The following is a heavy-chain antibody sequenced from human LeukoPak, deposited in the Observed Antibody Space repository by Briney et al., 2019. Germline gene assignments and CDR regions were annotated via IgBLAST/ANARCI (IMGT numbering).Heavy chain of an antibody. J-gene: IGHJ4*02. V-gene: IGHV3-23*01. CDR2: ISGSGGST. CDR3: AKDGYTYPYYFDY. D-gene: IGHD3-16*02. CDR1: GFTVDSNY. Sequence: GGSLRLSCAASGFTVDSNYLSWVRQAPGKGLEWVSAISGSGGSTYYADSVKGRFTISRDNSKNTLYLQMNSLRAEDTAVYYCAKDGYTYPYYFDYWGQGTLVTVSS.